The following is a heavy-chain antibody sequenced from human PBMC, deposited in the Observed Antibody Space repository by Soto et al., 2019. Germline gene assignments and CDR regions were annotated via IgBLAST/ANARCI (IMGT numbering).Heavy chain of an antibody. D-gene: IGHD3-22*01. CDR3: ARDEYYDSNNWFDT. V-gene: IGHV4-4*07. CDR1: GGSIKNYY. Sequence: QVQLQESGPRLVKPSETLSLSCTVSGGSIKNYYWSWIRQPAGKGLEWIGRIYSTGSTNYNASLKSRVPMSVDTSNNQFSLRLRSVTAADTAVYYCARDEYYDSNNWFDTWGQGTLVTVSS. J-gene: IGHJ5*02. CDR2: IYSTGST.